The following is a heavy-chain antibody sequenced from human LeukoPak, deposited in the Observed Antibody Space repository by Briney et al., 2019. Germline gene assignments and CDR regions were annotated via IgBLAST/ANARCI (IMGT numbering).Heavy chain of an antibody. CDR1: GFTFSNYW. Sequence: PGGSLRLSCVTSGFTFSNYWMSWVRQAPGKGLEWVANIKQDGSEKYYVDSVKGRFTISRDNAKNSLYLQMNSLRAEETAVYYCARGRWDLLLYFDYWGQGTLVTVSS. CDR3: ARGRWDLLLYFDY. CDR2: IKQDGSEK. D-gene: IGHD1-26*01. V-gene: IGHV3-7*01. J-gene: IGHJ4*02.